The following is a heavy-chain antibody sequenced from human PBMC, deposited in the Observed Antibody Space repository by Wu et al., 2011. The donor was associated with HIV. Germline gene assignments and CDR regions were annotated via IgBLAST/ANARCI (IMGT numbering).Heavy chain of an antibody. Sequence: QVQLVQSGAEVKKPGASVKVSCRASGYTFTSYAINWVRQAPGQGLEWMGWINPNSGGTNYAQKFQGRVTMTRDTSISRAYMELSRLRYDDTAVYYCATGREDYNEDFVHWGQGTLVTVSS. J-gene: IGHJ4*02. CDR1: GYTFTSYA. D-gene: IGHD4/OR15-4a*01. CDR2: INPNSGGT. V-gene: IGHV1-2*02. CDR3: ATGREDYNEDFVH.